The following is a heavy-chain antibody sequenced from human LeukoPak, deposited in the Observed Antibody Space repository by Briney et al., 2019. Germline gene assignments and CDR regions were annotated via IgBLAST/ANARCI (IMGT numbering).Heavy chain of an antibody. D-gene: IGHD2-21*01. V-gene: IGHV4-39*07. J-gene: IGHJ4*02. CDR3: ARDILLVGGNCYDY. Sequence: SEALSLAFPVAGGSISSSNSYWGWIRPPPGKGLEWIGRIYYSGSTYYNPTLKTPVPILIDTSKNQFSLNLSSVSAADTAVYYCARDILLVGGNCYDYWGQGTLVTVSS. CDR1: GGSISSSNSY. CDR2: IYYSGST.